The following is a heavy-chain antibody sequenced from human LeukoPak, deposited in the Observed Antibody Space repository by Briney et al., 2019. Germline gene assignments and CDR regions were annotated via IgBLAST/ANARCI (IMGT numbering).Heavy chain of an antibody. Sequence: ASMKVSCKASGYTFSNHYLHWVRQAPGQGLEWMGVISPSGDSTTYAQKFQGRVTMTRDTSTNIVYMELSSLRSEDTAVYYCASEIAMTGYFDYWGQGTLVTVSS. CDR3: ASEIAMTGYFDY. J-gene: IGHJ4*02. CDR2: ISPSGDST. D-gene: IGHD6-19*01. V-gene: IGHV1-46*01. CDR1: GYTFSNHY.